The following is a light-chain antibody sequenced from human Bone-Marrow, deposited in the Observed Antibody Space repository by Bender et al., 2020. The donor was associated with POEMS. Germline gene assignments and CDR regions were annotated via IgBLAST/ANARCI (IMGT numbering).Light chain of an antibody. CDR3: YSATDNNLGV. Sequence: SSELTQPPSVSVSPGQTATIPCSGDVLSKQYSYWYQQKPGQAPVLVIYKDSERPSGIPERFSGSTSGTTVTLTISGAQVEEEADYYCYSATDNNLGVFGGGTKLTVL. CDR1: VLSKQY. CDR2: KDS. V-gene: IGLV3-27*01. J-gene: IGLJ3*02.